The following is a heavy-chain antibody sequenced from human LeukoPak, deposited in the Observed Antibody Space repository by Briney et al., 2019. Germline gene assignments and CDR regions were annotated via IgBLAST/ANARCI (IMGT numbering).Heavy chain of an antibody. CDR2: MNPNSGNT. Sequence: AAVKVSCQASGYSFTSYDINWVRQATGQGLEWMGWMNPNSGNTGYAQKFQGRVTITRNASISTAYMELSSLRSEGTAVYYCARATPGNYYASSPYYFDYWGQGTLVTVSS. CDR3: ARATPGNYYASSPYYFDY. J-gene: IGHJ4*02. V-gene: IGHV1-8*03. CDR1: GYSFTSYD. D-gene: IGHD3-22*01.